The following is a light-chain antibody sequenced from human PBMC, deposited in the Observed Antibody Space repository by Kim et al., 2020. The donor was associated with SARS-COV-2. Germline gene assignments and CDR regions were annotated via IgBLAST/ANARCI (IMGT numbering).Light chain of an antibody. CDR1: QSISNW. CDR3: QQYSSFST. J-gene: IGKJ1*01. CDR2: NTF. Sequence: DIQMTQSPSTLSASVGDRVTITCRASQSISNWLAWYQQKPGKAPKLLIYNTFNLESGVPSRFSGSGSGTEFTLTISSLQPDDFATYWCQQYSSFSTFGQGTKVDIK. V-gene: IGKV1-5*03.